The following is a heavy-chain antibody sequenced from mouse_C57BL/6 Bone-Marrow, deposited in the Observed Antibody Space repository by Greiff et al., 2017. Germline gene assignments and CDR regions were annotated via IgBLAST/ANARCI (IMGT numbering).Heavy chain of an antibody. D-gene: IGHD2-3*01. CDR2: IDPSDSYT. V-gene: IGHV1-59*01. J-gene: IGHJ3*01. CDR3: ARDGYYWFAY. Sequence: QVQLQQSGAELVRPGTSVKLSCKASGYTFTSYWMHWVKQRPGQGLEWIGVIDPSDSYTNYNQKFKGKATLTVDTSSSTAYMQLSSLTSEDSAVYYCARDGYYWFAYGGQGTRVTVSA. CDR1: GYTFTSYW.